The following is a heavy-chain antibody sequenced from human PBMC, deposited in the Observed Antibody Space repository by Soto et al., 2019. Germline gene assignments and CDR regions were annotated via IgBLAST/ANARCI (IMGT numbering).Heavy chain of an antibody. D-gene: IGHD6-6*01. J-gene: IGHJ5*02. Sequence: SETLSLTCIVSGGSISSSSYYWGWIRQPPGKGLEWIGSIYYSGSTYYNPSLKSRVTISVDTSKNQFSLKLSSVTAADTAVFYSERHRARKWFDPWGQGTLVTVSS. V-gene: IGHV4-39*01. CDR2: IYYSGST. CDR3: ERHRARKWFDP. CDR1: GGSISSSSYY.